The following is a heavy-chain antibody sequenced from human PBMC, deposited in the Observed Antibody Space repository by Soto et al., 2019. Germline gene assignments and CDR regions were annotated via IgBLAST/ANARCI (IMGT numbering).Heavy chain of an antibody. J-gene: IGHJ2*01. CDR2: IYYSGST. CDR3: ARENYDSSGYYDTPCWYFDL. D-gene: IGHD3-22*01. Sequence: QVQLQESGPGLVKPSETLSLTCTVSGGSISSYYWSWIRQPPGKGLEWIGYIYYSGSTNYNPSLKSRVTISVNTSKNQFSRKLSSVTAADTAVYYCARENYDSSGYYDTPCWYFDLWGRGTLVTVS. V-gene: IGHV4-59*01. CDR1: GGSISSYY.